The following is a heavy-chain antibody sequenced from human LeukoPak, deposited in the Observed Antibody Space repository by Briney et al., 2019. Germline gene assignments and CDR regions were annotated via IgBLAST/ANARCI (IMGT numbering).Heavy chain of an antibody. D-gene: IGHD6-19*01. J-gene: IGHJ4*02. V-gene: IGHV1-8*01. Sequence: GASVKVSCKASGYTFTIYNNNWVRQPHAPGLEWMGWMNPNNGNTGNAQTFHGRVIIIRNTSINTAYKELSSLRSEDTAVYYGARGVGVVAGDEVDYWGQGTLVTVSS. CDR1: GYTFTIYN. CDR2: MNPNNGNT. CDR3: ARGVGVVAGDEVDY.